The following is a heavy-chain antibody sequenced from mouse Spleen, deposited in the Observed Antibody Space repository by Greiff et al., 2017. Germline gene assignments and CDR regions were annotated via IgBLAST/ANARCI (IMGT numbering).Heavy chain of an antibody. V-gene: IGHV5-12*01. J-gene: IGHJ4*01. CDR2: ISNGGGST. D-gene: IGHD1-1*01. CDR1: GFTFSDYY. CDR3: ARITTVVAKGYAMDY. Sequence: EVHLVESGGGLVQPGGSLKLSCAASGFTFSDYYMYWVRQTPEKRLEWVAYISNGGGSTYYPDTVKGRFTISRDNAKNTLYLQMSRLKSEDTAMYYCARITTVVAKGYAMDYWGQGTSVTVSS.